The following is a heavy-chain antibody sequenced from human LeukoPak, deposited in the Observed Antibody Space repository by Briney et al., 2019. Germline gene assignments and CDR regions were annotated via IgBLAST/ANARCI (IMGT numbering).Heavy chain of an antibody. CDR3: ARDWGIAARPHNWFDH. D-gene: IGHD6-6*01. J-gene: IGHJ5*02. V-gene: IGHV3-21*01. Sequence: GGSLRLSCAATGFTFSSYSMNWVRQAPGKGLEWVSSISGTSSFKYIADSVKGRFTISRNNAKTSLYLQMNSLRAEDTAVYYCARDWGIAARPHNWFDHWGQGTLVTVSS. CDR2: ISGTSSFK. CDR1: GFTFSSYS.